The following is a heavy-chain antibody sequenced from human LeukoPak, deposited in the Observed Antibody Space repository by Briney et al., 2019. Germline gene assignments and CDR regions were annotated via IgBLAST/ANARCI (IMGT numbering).Heavy chain of an antibody. Sequence: KSSETLSLTCTVSGASSSSSTYYWGWIRQPPGKGLEWIGSIYYSGSTYYNPSLKSRVTMSVDTSKNQSSLKLSSVTAADTAVYYWARHAGGIAAAGTRPFDYWGQGTLVTVSS. J-gene: IGHJ4*02. V-gene: IGHV4-39*01. CDR3: ARHAGGIAAAGTRPFDY. D-gene: IGHD6-13*01. CDR2: IYYSGST. CDR1: GASSSSSTYY.